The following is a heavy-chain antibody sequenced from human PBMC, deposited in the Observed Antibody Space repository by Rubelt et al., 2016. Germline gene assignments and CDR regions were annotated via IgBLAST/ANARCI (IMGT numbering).Heavy chain of an antibody. CDR2: LYNGGST. CDR1: GGSISTFY. D-gene: IGHD2-15*01. V-gene: IGHV4-4*08. J-gene: IGHJ6*02. Sequence: VSGGSISTFYWTWIRQPPGRGLAWIGNLYNGGSTNYNPSLQSRVTMSADTSKNQFSLNLNSVTAADTAVYYCARDQCRGGSCYSFPVYGMDVRGQGTTVTVS. CDR3: ARDQCRGGSCYSFPVYGMDV.